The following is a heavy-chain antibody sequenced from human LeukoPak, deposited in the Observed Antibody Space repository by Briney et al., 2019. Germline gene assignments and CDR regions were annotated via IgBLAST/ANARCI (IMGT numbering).Heavy chain of an antibody. V-gene: IGHV3-23*01. CDR3: AKARIVGAAYFDY. CDR2: ISDSGGST. J-gene: IGHJ4*02. Sequence: GGSLRLSCAASGFTFSNYAMNWVRQAPGKGLVWVSDISDSGGSTYYADSVKGRFTISRDNSKNTLYLQMDSLRAEDTAIYYCAKARIVGAAYFDYWGQGTLVTVSS. D-gene: IGHD1-26*01. CDR1: GFTFSNYA.